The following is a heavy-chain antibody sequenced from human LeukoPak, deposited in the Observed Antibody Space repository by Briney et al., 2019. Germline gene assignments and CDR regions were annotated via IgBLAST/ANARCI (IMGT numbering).Heavy chain of an antibody. Sequence: GGSLRLSCAASGFTFSSYSMSWVRQAPGKGLEWVSSISSSSSYIYYAGSVKGRFTISRDNAKNSLYLQMNSLGAEDTAVYYCARDKIVGATHFDYWGQGTLVTVSS. V-gene: IGHV3-21*01. CDR1: GFTFSSYS. J-gene: IGHJ4*02. D-gene: IGHD1-26*01. CDR2: ISSSSSYI. CDR3: ARDKIVGATHFDY.